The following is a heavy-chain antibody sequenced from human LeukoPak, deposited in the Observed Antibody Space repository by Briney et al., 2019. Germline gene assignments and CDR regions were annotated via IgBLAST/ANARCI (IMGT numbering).Heavy chain of an antibody. CDR2: IYYSGST. Sequence: SETLSLTCTVSGGSISSGDYYWSWIRQPPGKGLEWIGYIYYSGSTYYNPALKSRVTISVDTSKNQFSLKLSSVTAADTAVYYCARDGVGAMVYWGQGTLVTVSS. CDR1: GGSISSGDYY. CDR3: ARDGVGAMVY. V-gene: IGHV4-30-4*01. D-gene: IGHD1-26*01. J-gene: IGHJ4*02.